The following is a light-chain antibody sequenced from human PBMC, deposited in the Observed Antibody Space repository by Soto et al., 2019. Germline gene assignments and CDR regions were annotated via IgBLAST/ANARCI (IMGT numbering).Light chain of an antibody. CDR3: HLRSNCTTSIT. V-gene: IGKV3-11*01. CDR1: QSVSSY. CDR2: DAS. Sequence: EIVLTQSPATLSLSPGERATLSCRASQSVSSYLAWYQQKPGQAPRLLIYDASDRATGIPARSSGSGAGTDGTLTISSFDRRDSEVYFGHLRSNCTTSITFGQGTQLEIK. J-gene: IGKJ5*01.